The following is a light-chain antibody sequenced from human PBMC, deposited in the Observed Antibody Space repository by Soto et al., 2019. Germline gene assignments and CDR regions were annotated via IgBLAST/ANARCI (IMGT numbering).Light chain of an antibody. CDR1: QSISDS. CDR2: EAS. J-gene: IGKJ1*01. V-gene: IGKV1-5*03. CDR3: QQYNGYWT. Sequence: DIQMTQSPSTLSASVGDRVTITCRGSQSISDSLAWYQQKPGKAPKLLIYEASNLQSGVPSRFSDSGSGTEYTLTISSLQPDDFASYYCQQYNGYWTFRQGTKVEIK.